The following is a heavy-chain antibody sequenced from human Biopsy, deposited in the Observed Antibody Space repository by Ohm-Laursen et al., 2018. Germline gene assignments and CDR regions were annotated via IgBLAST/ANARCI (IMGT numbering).Heavy chain of an antibody. CDR1: GFTFSSYG. J-gene: IGHJ4*02. CDR3: AKCMTGGSNYYFHH. D-gene: IGHD2-8*01. CDR2: IWYDGSNK. Sequence: SLRLSCSASGFTFSSYGMHWVRQAPGKGLEWVTAIWYDGSNKNYADSVKGRFTISRDNSKNTLYLQMNSLRGEDTAVYYCAKCMTGGSNYYFHHCGQGTLVTVSS. V-gene: IGHV3-33*06.